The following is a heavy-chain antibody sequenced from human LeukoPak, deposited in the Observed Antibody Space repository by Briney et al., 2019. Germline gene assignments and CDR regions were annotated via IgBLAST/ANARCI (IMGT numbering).Heavy chain of an antibody. CDR1: KFTFSSYW. J-gene: IGHJ5*02. CDR2: IKQDGSVQ. Sequence: GGSLRLSCAASKFTFSSYWMSWVRQAPGKGLEWVANIKQDGSVQFYMDSLKGRFSVSRDNAKNSLYLQMNGLRVEDTAVYYCTRLQIAVAGPNWFDPWGQGTLVTVSS. CDR3: TRLQIAVAGPNWFDP. V-gene: IGHV3-7*01. D-gene: IGHD6-19*01.